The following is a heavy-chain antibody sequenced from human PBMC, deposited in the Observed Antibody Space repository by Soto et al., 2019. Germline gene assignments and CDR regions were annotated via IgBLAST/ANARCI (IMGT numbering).Heavy chain of an antibody. D-gene: IGHD1-26*01. J-gene: IGHJ4*02. CDR3: ARIVRLVGATYYIDY. CDR2: IDESGTK. Sequence: SETLPLTCSVSGGPIRSSSRYWGWIPQSPGTGLELIGSIDESGTKYYNPSLQSRVTVSVDTSKNQFSLKVISVTGADTAIYYCARIVRLVGATYYIDYWGQGSLVTVSS. CDR1: GGPIRSSSRY. V-gene: IGHV4-39*01.